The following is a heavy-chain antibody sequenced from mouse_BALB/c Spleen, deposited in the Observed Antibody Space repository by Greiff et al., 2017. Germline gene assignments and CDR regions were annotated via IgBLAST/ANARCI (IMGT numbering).Heavy chain of an antibody. CDR1: GFAFSSYD. Sequence: EVQLVESGGGLVKPGGSLKLSCAASGFAFSSYDMSWVRQTPEKRLEWVAYISSGGGSTYYPDTVKGRFTISRDNAKNTLYLQMSSLKSEDTAMYYCARQYRYDVYAMDYWGQGTSVTVSS. V-gene: IGHV5-12-1*01. J-gene: IGHJ4*01. CDR3: ARQYRYDVYAMDY. CDR2: ISSGGGST. D-gene: IGHD2-14*01.